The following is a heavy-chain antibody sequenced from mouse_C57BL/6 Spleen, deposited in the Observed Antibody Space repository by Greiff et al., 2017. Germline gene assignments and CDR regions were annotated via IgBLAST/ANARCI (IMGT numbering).Heavy chain of an antibody. D-gene: IGHD1-1*01. V-gene: IGHV14-4*01. CDR2: IDPENGDT. J-gene: IGHJ3*01. CDR1: GFNIKDDY. Sequence: DVQLQESGAELVRPGASVKLSCTASGFNIKDDYMHWVKQRPEQGLEWIGWIDPENGDTEYASKFQGKATITADTSSNTAYLQLSSLTSEDTAVYYCTFFITTVEGFAYWGQGTLVTVSA. CDR3: TFFITTVEGFAY.